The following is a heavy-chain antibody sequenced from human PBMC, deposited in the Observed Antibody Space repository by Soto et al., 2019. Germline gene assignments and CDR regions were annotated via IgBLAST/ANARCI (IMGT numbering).Heavy chain of an antibody. V-gene: IGHV1-8*01. D-gene: IGHD5-18*01. Sequence: QVQLVQSGAEVKKPGASVKVSCKASGYTFTSYDINWVRQATGQGLEWMGWMNPNSGNTGYAQKFQGRVTMTRNTSISTAYMELSSLRSEDTAVYYCACSIRAGYSYIYYMDVWGKGTTVTVSS. CDR2: MNPNSGNT. J-gene: IGHJ6*03. CDR1: GYTFTSYD. CDR3: ACSIRAGYSYIYYMDV.